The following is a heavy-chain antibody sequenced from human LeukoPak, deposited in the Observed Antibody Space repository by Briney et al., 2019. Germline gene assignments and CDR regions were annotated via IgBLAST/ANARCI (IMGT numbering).Heavy chain of an antibody. D-gene: IGHD3-3*01. V-gene: IGHV6-1*01. CDR1: GDSVSSNSAA. Sequence: SQTLSLTCAISGDSVSSNSAAWNCIRQSPSRGLEWLGRTYYRSKWYNDYAVSVKSRITINPDTSKNQFSLQLNSVTPEDTAVYYCVREHDFWSGYYTTSYMDVRGKGTTVTVSS. J-gene: IGHJ6*03. CDR2: TYYRSKWYN. CDR3: VREHDFWSGYYTTSYMDV.